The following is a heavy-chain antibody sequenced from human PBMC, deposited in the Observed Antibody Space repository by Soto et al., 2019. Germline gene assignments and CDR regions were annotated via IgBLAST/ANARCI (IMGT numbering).Heavy chain of an antibody. V-gene: IGHV4-30-4*01. D-gene: IGHD3-16*01. CDR1: GDSITNGDYY. CDR3: ATNTFGQASLEF. J-gene: IGHJ1*01. Sequence: SETLSLTCVVSGDSITNGDYYWSWIRQPPGKDLEWIAYIYYNGITHYNPSLKSRVTISLDPSKNHFSLKMTSVTGADTALYYCATNTFGQASLEFWGQGTLVTVSS. CDR2: IYYNGIT.